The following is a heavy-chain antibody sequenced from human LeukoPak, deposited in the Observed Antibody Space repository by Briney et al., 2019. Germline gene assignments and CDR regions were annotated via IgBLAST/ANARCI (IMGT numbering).Heavy chain of an antibody. D-gene: IGHD4-17*01. V-gene: IGHV3-30*04. J-gene: IGHJ4*02. CDR3: ARAVVPVTTSIGVDY. CDR2: ISYDGSNK. CDR1: GFTFSSYA. Sequence: GGSLRLSCAASGFTFSSYAMHWVRQAPGKGLEWVAVISYDGSNKYYADSVKGRFTISRDNSKNTLYLQMNSLRAEDTAVYYCARAVVPVTTSIGVDYWGQGTLVTVSS.